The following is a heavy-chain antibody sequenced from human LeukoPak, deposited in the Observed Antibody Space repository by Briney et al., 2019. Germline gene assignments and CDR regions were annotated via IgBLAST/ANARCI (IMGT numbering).Heavy chain of an antibody. D-gene: IGHD6-13*01. Sequence: GGSLRLSCAASGFTFSTYNMNWVRQAPGKGLEWVSYISSSSSTIYYADSVKGRFTISRDNAKNSLYLQMNSLRVEDTALYYCARVTTYSSSWFGDFDSWGQGALVTVSS. CDR1: GFTFSTYN. J-gene: IGHJ4*02. CDR3: ARVTTYSSSWFGDFDS. CDR2: ISSSSSTI. V-gene: IGHV3-48*04.